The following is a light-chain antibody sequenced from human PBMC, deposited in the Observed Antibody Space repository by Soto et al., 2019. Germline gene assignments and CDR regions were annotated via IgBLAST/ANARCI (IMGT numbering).Light chain of an antibody. CDR1: QSVSSS. CDR3: QQYNNWWT. V-gene: IGKV3-15*01. CDR2: GAS. J-gene: IGKJ1*01. Sequence: EVVMTQSPATLSMSPGERATLSCRASQSVSSSLAWYQQKPGQAPRLLIYGASTRATGITDRFSGSGSETEFTLTISSRQAEDFAIYYCQQYNNWWTFGQGTKVEIK.